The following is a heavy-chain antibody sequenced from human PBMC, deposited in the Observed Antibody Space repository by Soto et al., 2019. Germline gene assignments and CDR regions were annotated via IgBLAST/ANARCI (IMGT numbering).Heavy chain of an antibody. Sequence: PSETLSLTCTVSGGPISSGGYYWSWIRQHPGKGLEWIGYIYYSGSTYYNPSLKSRVTISVDTSKNQFSLKLSSVTAADTAVYYCARDSSYDSSGIDYYYYGMDVWGQGTTVTVSS. V-gene: IGHV4-31*03. CDR3: ARDSSYDSSGIDYYYYGMDV. D-gene: IGHD3-22*01. J-gene: IGHJ6*02. CDR2: IYYSGST. CDR1: GGPISSGGYY.